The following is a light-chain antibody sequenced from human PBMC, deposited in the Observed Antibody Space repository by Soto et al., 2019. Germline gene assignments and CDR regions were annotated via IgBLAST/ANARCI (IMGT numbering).Light chain of an antibody. CDR2: SAS. Sequence: EIVLTQSPGTLSLSPGERATLSCRASQSVSGSYLAWYQQKPGQAPRLLIYSASSRATGIPDRFSGSGSVTDFTLTINRLEPEDFALYYFQQYGSSTLYTFGRGTKLEIK. J-gene: IGKJ2*01. CDR1: QSVSGSY. V-gene: IGKV3-20*01. CDR3: QQYGSSTLYT.